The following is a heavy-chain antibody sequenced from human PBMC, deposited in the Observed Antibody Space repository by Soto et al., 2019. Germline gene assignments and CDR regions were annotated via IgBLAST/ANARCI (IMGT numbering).Heavy chain of an antibody. Sequence: GASVKVSCKASGYTFTSYGITWVRQAPGQGLEWMGWISAYNGNTNYAQKLQGRVTMTTDTSTSTAYMELRSLRSDDTAVYYCARDQLLPYYYDSSGFLGHEIFGYWG. CDR2: ISAYNGNT. J-gene: IGHJ4*01. V-gene: IGHV1-18*01. CDR1: GYTFTSYG. CDR3: ARDQLLPYYYDSSGFLGHEIFGY. D-gene: IGHD3-22*01.